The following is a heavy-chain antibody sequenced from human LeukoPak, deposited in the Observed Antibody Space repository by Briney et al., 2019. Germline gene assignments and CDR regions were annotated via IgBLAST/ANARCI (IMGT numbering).Heavy chain of an antibody. V-gene: IGHV4-39*01. J-gene: IGHJ4*02. CDR2: IYYSGST. CDR1: GGSISSSSYY. CDR3: ARHQHDYGDYVGSDY. D-gene: IGHD4-17*01. Sequence: PSETLSLTCTVSGGSISSSSYYWGWIRQPPGKGLEWIGSIYYSGSTYYNPSLKSRVTISVDTSKNQFSLKLSTVTAADTAVYYCARHQHDYGDYVGSDYWGQGTLVTVSS.